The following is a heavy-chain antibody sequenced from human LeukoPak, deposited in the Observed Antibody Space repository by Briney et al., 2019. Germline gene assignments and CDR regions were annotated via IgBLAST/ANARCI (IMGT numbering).Heavy chain of an antibody. CDR1: GGSISTYY. CDR3: ARGRTFDN. Sequence: SETLSLTCTVSGGSISTYYWSWVRQPPGKGLEWIGNIYDRGSTKYNPSLKSRVTISVDTSKNQFSLRLSSVTAADTAVYYCARGRTFDNWGQGTLVTVSS. CDR2: IYDRGST. V-gene: IGHV4-59*01. J-gene: IGHJ4*02.